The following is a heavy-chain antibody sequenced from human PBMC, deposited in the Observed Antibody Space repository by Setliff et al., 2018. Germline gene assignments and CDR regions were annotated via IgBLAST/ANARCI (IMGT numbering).Heavy chain of an antibody. D-gene: IGHD6-19*01. CDR2: IHYSGST. CDR1: DASIGGSGYY. Sequence: SETLSLTCTVSDASIGGSGYYWGWIRQPPGKGPEWIGNIHYSGSTHYNPSLKSRVTISVDTSKNQFSLKLTSVTATDTAVYYCARRSGWPNWFDPWGQGTLVTVSS. J-gene: IGHJ5*02. V-gene: IGHV4-39*07. CDR3: ARRSGWPNWFDP.